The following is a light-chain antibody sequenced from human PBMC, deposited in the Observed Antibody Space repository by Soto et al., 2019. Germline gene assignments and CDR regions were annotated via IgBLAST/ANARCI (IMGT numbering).Light chain of an antibody. CDR3: QPYFTSPWT. J-gene: IGKJ1*01. CDR1: QSVGTS. V-gene: IGKV3-20*01. CDR2: GTS. Sequence: EIVLTQSPGTLSLSPGERATLSCRASQSVGTSLAWYQHKPGQSPRLLIHGTSSRFTGTPDRFSGSGSGTDFTLTISRLEPEDFAVYSCQPYFTSPWTFGQGTKVEIK.